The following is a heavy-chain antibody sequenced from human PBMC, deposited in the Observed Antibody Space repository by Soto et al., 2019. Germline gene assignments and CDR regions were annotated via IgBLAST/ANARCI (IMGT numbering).Heavy chain of an antibody. J-gene: IGHJ4*02. CDR1: GFTFENQG. CDR3: VRVKTRNNVYYFDA. Sequence: GGSLRLSCAVSGFTFENQGMSWVRRAPGKGLEWLSGINWNGESSVYADSVKGRFTISRDNAKNSLYLQMNSLRAEDTAFYYCVRVKTRNNVYYFDAWGQGTLVTVSS. D-gene: IGHD1-1*01. V-gene: IGHV3-20*04. CDR2: INWNGESS.